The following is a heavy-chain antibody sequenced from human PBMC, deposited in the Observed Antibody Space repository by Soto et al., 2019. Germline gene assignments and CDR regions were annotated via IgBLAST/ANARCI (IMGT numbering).Heavy chain of an antibody. V-gene: IGHV4-39*01. J-gene: IGHJ4*02. CDR1: GGSITRRSSY. CDR3: ATTRGLAVGGSVDY. CDR2: VYDGNT. D-gene: IGHD3-10*01. Sequence: SETLSLTCIVSGGSITRRSSYWAWIRQPPGKGLEWVGTVYDGNTYHNPSLRSRITIAVDTSKNQFSLKLNSVADADTAFYYCATTRGLAVGGSVDYWGQGMLVTVSS.